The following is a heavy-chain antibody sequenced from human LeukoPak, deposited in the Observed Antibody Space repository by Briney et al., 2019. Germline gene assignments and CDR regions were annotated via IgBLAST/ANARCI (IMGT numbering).Heavy chain of an antibody. V-gene: IGHV4-61*02. J-gene: IGHJ3*01. CDR2: IYTSGST. Sequence: SETLSLTCTVSGGSISGGSYYWSWIRQPAGKGLEWIGRIYTSGSTYYNPSLKSRVTMSVDTSKNQFSLRLSSVTAADTAVYYCARETEKQWQYWGQGTTVSVSS. D-gene: IGHD6-19*01. CDR3: ARETEKQWQY. CDR1: GGSISGGSYY.